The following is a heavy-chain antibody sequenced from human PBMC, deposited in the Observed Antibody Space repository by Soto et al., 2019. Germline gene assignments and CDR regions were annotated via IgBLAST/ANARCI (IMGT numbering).Heavy chain of an antibody. D-gene: IGHD1-26*01. CDR3: ARVAYSYGMDV. CDR1: GGSISSYY. J-gene: IGHJ6*02. CDR2: IYYSGST. V-gene: IGHV4-59*01. Sequence: PSETLSLTCTVSGGSISSYYWSWIRQPPGKGLEWIGYIYYSGSTNYNPSLKSRVTISVDTSKNQFSLKLSSVTAADTAVYYCARVAYSYGMDVCGQGPTVTVYS.